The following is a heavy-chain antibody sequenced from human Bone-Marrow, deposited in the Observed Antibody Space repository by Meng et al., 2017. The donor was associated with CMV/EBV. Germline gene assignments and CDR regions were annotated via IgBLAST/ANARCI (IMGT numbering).Heavy chain of an antibody. J-gene: IGHJ4*02. CDR3: ARDSEGAARPWYYDY. CDR2: IYYSEST. CDR1: GGSISSSSYY. D-gene: IGHD6-6*01. V-gene: IGHV4-39*07. Sequence: SETLSLTCAVSGGSISSSSYYWGWIRQPPGQGLEWIGSIYYSESTYHNPSLKSRVTISVDTSKNQFSLKLMPVTAAATAVYSCARDSEGAARPWYYDYWGQGTLVTVSS.